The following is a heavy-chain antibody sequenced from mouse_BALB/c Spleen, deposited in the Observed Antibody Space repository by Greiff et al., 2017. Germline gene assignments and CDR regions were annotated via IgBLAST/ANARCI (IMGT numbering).Heavy chain of an antibody. CDR2: IYPGSGNT. J-gene: IGHJ2*01. CDR1: GYTFTDYY. V-gene: IGHV1-84*02. CDR3: ARRGYYYGSSSYYFDY. Sequence: VQRVESGPELVKPGASVKISCKASGYTFTDYYINWVKQKPGQGLEWIGWIYPGSGNTKYNEKFKGKATLTVDTSSSTAYMQLSSLTSEDTAVYCCARRGYYYGSSSYYFDYWGQGTTLTVSS. D-gene: IGHD1-1*01.